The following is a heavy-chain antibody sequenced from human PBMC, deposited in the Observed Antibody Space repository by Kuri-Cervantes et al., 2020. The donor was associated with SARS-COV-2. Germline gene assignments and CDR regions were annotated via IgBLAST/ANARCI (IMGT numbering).Heavy chain of an antibody. Sequence: SETLSLTCAVYGGSFSGYYWSWIRQPPGKGLEWIGEINHSGSTNYNPSLKSRVTISVDTSKIQFSLKLSSVTAADTAVYYCARLKYSSSREYYFDYWGQGTLVTVSS. J-gene: IGHJ4*02. V-gene: IGHV4-34*01. CDR2: INHSGST. D-gene: IGHD6-13*01. CDR1: GGSFSGYY. CDR3: ARLKYSSSREYYFDY.